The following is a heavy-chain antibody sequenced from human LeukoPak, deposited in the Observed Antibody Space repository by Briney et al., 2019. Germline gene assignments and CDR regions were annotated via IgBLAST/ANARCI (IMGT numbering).Heavy chain of an antibody. CDR2: IIPIFGTA. V-gene: IGHV1-69*05. CDR3: ARGLVVVPAAMFYYYMDV. CDR1: GGTFSSYA. D-gene: IGHD2-2*01. Sequence: SVKVSCKASGGTFSSYAISWVRQAPGQGLEWMGGIIPIFGTANYAQKFQGRVTITTDESASTAYMELSSLRSEDTAVYYCARGLVVVPAAMFYYYMDVWGKGTTVTVSS. J-gene: IGHJ6*03.